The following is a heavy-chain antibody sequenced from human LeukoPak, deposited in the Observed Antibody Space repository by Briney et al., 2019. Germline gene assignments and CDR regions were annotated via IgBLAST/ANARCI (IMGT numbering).Heavy chain of an antibody. CDR1: GFTFSTYA. D-gene: IGHD3-3*01. J-gene: IGHJ3*01. CDR3: ARPRSGYYLDGYDV. V-gene: IGHV3-48*02. Sequence: GGSLRLSCAASGFTFSTYAMSWVRQAPGKGLEWVAYISTRSSTIYYADSLQGRFTISRDDAKKSLYLKMNSLGDEDTAVYYCARPRSGYYLDGYDVWGQGTMVTVSS. CDR2: ISTRSSTI.